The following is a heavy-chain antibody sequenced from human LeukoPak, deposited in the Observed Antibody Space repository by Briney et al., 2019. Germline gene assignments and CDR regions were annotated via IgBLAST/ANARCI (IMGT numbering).Heavy chain of an antibody. D-gene: IGHD2-15*01. CDR1: GFTFNSYW. J-gene: IGHJ4*02. Sequence: GGSLRLSCAASGFTFNSYWMSWVRQAPGKGLEWVANINQGGSAKYYVDSVKGRFAISRDNAKNSLYLQMNSLRAEDTAVYYCARDSAILRNDYWGQGTLVTVSS. CDR3: ARDSAILRNDY. CDR2: INQGGSAK. V-gene: IGHV3-7*01.